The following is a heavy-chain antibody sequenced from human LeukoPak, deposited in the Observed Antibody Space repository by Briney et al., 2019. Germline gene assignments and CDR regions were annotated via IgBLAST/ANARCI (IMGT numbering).Heavy chain of an antibody. CDR3: ARDPVHYYDSSGYWRY. J-gene: IGHJ4*02. V-gene: IGHV1-69*06. D-gene: IGHD3-22*01. CDR2: IIPIFGTA. Sequence: SVKVSCKASGGTFSSYAISWVRQAPGQGLEWMGGIIPIFGTANYAQKFQGRVTVTADKSTSTAYMELSSLRSEDTAVYYCARDPVHYYDSSGYWRYWGQGTLVTVSS. CDR1: GGTFSSYA.